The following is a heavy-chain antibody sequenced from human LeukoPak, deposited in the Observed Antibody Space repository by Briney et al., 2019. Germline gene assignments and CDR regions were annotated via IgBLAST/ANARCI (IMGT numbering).Heavy chain of an antibody. Sequence: GGSLRLSCAASGFIFRSYGMSWVRQAPGKGLEWVSSISSSSSYIYYADSVKGRFTISRDNAKNSLYLQMNSLRAEDTAVYYCARGAYGNFDYWGQGTLVTVSS. CDR3: ARGAYGNFDY. D-gene: IGHD4-17*01. V-gene: IGHV3-21*01. CDR2: ISSSSSYI. CDR1: GFIFRSYG. J-gene: IGHJ4*02.